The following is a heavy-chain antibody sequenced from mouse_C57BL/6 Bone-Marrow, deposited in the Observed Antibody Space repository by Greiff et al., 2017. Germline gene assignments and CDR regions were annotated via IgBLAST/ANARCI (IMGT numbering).Heavy chain of an antibody. J-gene: IGHJ2*01. CDR1: GFNIKDDY. CDR3: TPYCYGSSYGY. D-gene: IGHD1-1*01. CDR2: IDPENGDT. V-gene: IGHV14-4*01. Sequence: EVQGVESGAELVRPGASVKLSCTASGFNIKDDYMHWVKQRPEQGLEWIGWIDPENGDTEYASKFQGKATITADTSSNTAYLQLSSLTSEDTAVYYCTPYCYGSSYGYWGQGTTLTVSS.